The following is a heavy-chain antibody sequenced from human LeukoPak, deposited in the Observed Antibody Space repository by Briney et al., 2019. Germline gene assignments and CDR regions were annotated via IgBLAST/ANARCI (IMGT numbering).Heavy chain of an antibody. J-gene: IGHJ4*02. V-gene: IGHV3-11*01. CDR3: ARGKSPAMFTPVDY. Sequence: PGGSLRLSCAASGFTFSDSYMSWIRQPPGKGQEWISCISTSGGTNYYADSVKGRFTISRDNAKKSLYLQMNSLRAEDTAVYYCARGKSPAMFTPVDYWGQGSLVTVSP. CDR2: ISTSGGTN. D-gene: IGHD5-18*01. CDR1: GFTFSDSY.